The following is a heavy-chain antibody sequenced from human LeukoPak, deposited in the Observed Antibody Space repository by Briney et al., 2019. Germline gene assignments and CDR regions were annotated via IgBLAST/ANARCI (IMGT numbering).Heavy chain of an antibody. Sequence: GSLRLSCTASGFTFGTYWMSWIRQPPGKALEWLGYIYNSGSTNYNPSLKSRVTISVDMSKNQFSLKLSSVTAADTAVYYCARHAPGSGWLLPFGYWGQGTLATVSS. CDR2: IYNSGST. CDR3: ARHAPGSGWLLPFGY. CDR1: GFTFGTYW. V-gene: IGHV4-59*08. J-gene: IGHJ4*02. D-gene: IGHD6-19*01.